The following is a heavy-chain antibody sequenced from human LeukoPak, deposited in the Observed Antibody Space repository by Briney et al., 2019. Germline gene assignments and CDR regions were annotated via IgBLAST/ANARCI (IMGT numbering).Heavy chain of an antibody. J-gene: IGHJ4*02. CDR1: GFTFSSYG. Sequence: GGSLRLSCAASGFTFSSYGMHWVRQAPGKGLEWVAVISYDGSNKYYADSVKGRFTISRDNAKNSLYLQMDSLRAEDTAVYYCARYHLGSYFRDPFDHWGQGTLVTVSS. D-gene: IGHD3-10*01. CDR3: ARYHLGSYFRDPFDH. V-gene: IGHV3-30*03. CDR2: ISYDGSNK.